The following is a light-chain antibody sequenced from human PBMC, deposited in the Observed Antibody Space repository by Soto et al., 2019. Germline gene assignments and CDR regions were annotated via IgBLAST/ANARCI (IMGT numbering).Light chain of an antibody. J-gene: IGKJ1*01. CDR3: QQYNSYS. Sequence: DSKMTQSPSTLSVSVGDRVTITCRASQTISSWLAWYQQKPGKAPKLLIYGASTLESGVPSRFSGSGSGTEFTLTISSLQPDDFATYYCQQYNSYSFGQGTKVDI. CDR1: QTISSW. V-gene: IGKV1-5*01. CDR2: GAS.